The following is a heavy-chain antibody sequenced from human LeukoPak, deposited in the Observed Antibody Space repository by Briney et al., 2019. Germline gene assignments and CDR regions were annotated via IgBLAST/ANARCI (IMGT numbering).Heavy chain of an antibody. CDR1: GFTFRNYA. V-gene: IGHV3-23*01. Sequence: QTGGSLRLSCAASGFTFRNYAMTWVRQAPGKGLEWVSAISGSGGRTYYADSVKGRFTISRDNSKSTLFLQMNSLRGEDTAIYYCARDPMVLGATCDYWAQGTLVTVSS. CDR2: ISGSGGRT. J-gene: IGHJ4*02. CDR3: ARDPMVLGATCDY. D-gene: IGHD3-10*01.